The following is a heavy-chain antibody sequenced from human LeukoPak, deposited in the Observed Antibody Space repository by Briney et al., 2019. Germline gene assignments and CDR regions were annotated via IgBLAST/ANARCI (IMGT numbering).Heavy chain of an antibody. CDR2: IRYDGSKK. J-gene: IGHJ4*02. CDR3: ANGPHYNILTGFYKVRSHLDY. D-gene: IGHD3-9*01. V-gene: IGHV3-30*02. CDR1: GFTFSNYG. Sequence: GGSLRLSCAASGFTFSNYGMHWVRQAPGKGLEWVAFIRYDGSKKYYADSVKGRFTISRDNSKNTLYLQMNSLRAEDTAMYYCANGPHYNILTGFYKVRSHLDYWGQGTLVTVSS.